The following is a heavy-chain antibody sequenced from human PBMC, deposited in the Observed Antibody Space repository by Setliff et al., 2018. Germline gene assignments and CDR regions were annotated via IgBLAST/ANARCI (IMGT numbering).Heavy chain of an antibody. J-gene: IGHJ3*01. V-gene: IGHV3-15*07. CDR2: IKGKNDGLAT. CDR1: GFTFRTAW. CDR3: TTDPSPTFGGVIGAAFDF. Sequence: LRLSCAASGFTFRTAWINWVRQAPGKGLECVGRIKGKNDGLATDYAAPVKGRSTISRDDSKNTLYLQMNSLKTEDTAVYYCTTDPSPTFGGVIGAAFDFWGQGTMVTVSS. D-gene: IGHD3-16*01.